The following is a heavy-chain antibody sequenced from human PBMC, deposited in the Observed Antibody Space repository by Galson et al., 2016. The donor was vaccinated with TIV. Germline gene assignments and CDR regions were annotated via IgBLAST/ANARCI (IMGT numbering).Heavy chain of an antibody. D-gene: IGHD5-18*01. CDR2: ALPMFGTS. V-gene: IGHV1-69*13. CDR3: AISSRRDRYGHPNWFDP. Sequence: SVKVSCKASGDTFNSYAINWVRQAPGQGLEWVGRALPMFGTSNYAEEFQDRVTITADESMSTAYMELSSLTSDDTAVYYCAISSRRDRYGHPNWFDPWGQGTLGTVSS. CDR1: GDTFNSYA. J-gene: IGHJ5*02.